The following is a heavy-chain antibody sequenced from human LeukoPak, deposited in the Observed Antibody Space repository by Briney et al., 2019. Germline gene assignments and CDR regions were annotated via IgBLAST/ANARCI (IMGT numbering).Heavy chain of an antibody. V-gene: IGHV3-23*01. CDR2: ISDSGGIT. D-gene: IGHD6-6*01. J-gene: IGHJ4*02. CDR3: AKNTQYSGYYDC. CDR1: GFTFSSYP. Sequence: GGSLRLSCAASGFTFSSYPMTWVRQAPGKGPEWVSFISDSGGITYYADSVKGRFTISRDNSKNTLYLQMNSLRAEDTAVYYCAKNTQYSGYYDCWGQGTLVTVSS.